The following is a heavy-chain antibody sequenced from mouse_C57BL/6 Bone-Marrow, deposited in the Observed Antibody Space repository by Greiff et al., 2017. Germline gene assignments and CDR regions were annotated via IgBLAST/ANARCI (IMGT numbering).Heavy chain of an antibody. D-gene: IGHD1-1*02. Sequence: EVQLVESGGDLVKPGRSLTLSCAASGFTFSSYGMSWVRQTPDKRLEWVATISSGGSYTYYPDSVKGRFTSSRATAKDTLYLQMSSRKSEDTAVCYCAGNCDGGGYDYWGQGTALTVAS. CDR2: ISSGGSYT. CDR1: GFTFSSYG. J-gene: IGHJ2*01. V-gene: IGHV5-6*01. CDR3: AGNCDGGGYDY.